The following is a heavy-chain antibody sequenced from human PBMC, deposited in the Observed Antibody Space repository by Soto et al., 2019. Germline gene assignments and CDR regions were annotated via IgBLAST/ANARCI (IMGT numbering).Heavy chain of an antibody. D-gene: IGHD3-22*01. Sequence: SATLSLTCAVYGGSFSGYYWSWIRQPPGKGLEWIGEINHSGSTNYNPSLKSRVTISVDTSKNQFSLKLSSVTAADTVVYYCARLYYYDSSGRRFDPWGQGTLVTVSS. CDR1: GGSFSGYY. V-gene: IGHV4-34*01. CDR2: INHSGST. J-gene: IGHJ5*02. CDR3: ARLYYYDSSGRRFDP.